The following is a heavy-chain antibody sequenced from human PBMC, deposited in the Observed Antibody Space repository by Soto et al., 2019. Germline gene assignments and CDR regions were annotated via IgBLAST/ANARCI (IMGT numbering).Heavy chain of an antibody. CDR3: ARGAPTVVVPAAPTYYYYGMEV. V-gene: IGHV1-2*04. J-gene: IGHJ6*01. CDR2: INPKSGGT. CDR1: GYTFTGYY. Sequence: ASVKVSCKASGYTFTGYYMHWVRQAPGQGLEWVGWINPKSGGTNYAQKFQGWVTMTRDTSISTAYMELRRLSSYVTAVYYCARGAPTVVVPAAPTYYYYGMEVWGQGTTVSVCS. D-gene: IGHD2-2*01.